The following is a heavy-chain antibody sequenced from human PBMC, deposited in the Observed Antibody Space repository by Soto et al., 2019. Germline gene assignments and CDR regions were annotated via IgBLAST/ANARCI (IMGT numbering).Heavy chain of an antibody. CDR2: IRGSGDTT. V-gene: IGHV3-23*01. D-gene: IGHD3-3*01. CDR1: GFTFSSYA. J-gene: IGHJ5*02. CDR3: AKARDYDFWSGMDP. Sequence: EVHLSESGGGLVQPGGSLRLSCAASGFTFSSYAINWVRQAPGKGLEWVSGIRGSGDTTYYADSVKGRFTISRDNSKNTVYLQMNSLRGDDTGVYYCAKARDYDFWSGMDPWGQGTLVSVSS.